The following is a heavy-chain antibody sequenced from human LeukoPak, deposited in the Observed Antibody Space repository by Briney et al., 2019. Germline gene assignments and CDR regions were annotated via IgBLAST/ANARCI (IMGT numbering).Heavy chain of an antibody. CDR3: ARDQGVYDNSGYYYGVWFDP. Sequence: PSETLSLTCTVSGGSISSYYWSWIRQPPGKGLEWIGYIYYSGSTNYNPSLKSRVTISVDTSKNQFSLKLSSVTAADTAVYYCARDQGVYDNSGYYYGVWFDPWGQGTLVTVSS. CDR1: GGSISSYY. V-gene: IGHV4-59*01. D-gene: IGHD3-22*01. CDR2: IYYSGST. J-gene: IGHJ5*02.